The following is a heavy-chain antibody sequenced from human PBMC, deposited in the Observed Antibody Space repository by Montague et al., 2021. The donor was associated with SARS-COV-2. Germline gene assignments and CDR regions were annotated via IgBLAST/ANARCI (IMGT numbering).Heavy chain of an antibody. J-gene: IGHJ6*02. Sequence: CAISXDSVSSHSPAWKWIRQSPSTGHEWLGRTYYRSKWYNDYAVSVKSRITNTPDTSKNQFSLQLNSLTPADTAVSYWARQPLGYYFVYYYNGMDVWGQGTTVTVSS. V-gene: IGHV6-1*01. CDR2: TYYRSKWYN. D-gene: IGHD5-12*01. CDR1: XDSVSSHSPA. CDR3: ARQPLGYYFVYYYNGMDV.